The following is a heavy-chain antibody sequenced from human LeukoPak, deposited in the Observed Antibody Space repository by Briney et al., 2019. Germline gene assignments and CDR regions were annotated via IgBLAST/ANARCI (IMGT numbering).Heavy chain of an antibody. CDR1: GFTFSNYA. Sequence: GGSLRLSCAASGFTFSNYAMHWVRQAPGKGLEYVSAISSNGGSTYYANSVKGRFTISRDNSKNTLYLQTGSLRAEDMAVYYCARGYDFWSGYWSHSDYWGQGTLVTVSS. D-gene: IGHD3-3*01. CDR2: ISSNGGST. CDR3: ARGYDFWSGYWSHSDY. V-gene: IGHV3-64*01. J-gene: IGHJ4*02.